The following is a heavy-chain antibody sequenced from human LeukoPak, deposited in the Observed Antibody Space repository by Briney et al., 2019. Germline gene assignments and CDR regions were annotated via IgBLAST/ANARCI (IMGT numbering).Heavy chain of an antibody. D-gene: IGHD4-17*01. J-gene: IGHJ4*02. CDR2: IKSDGSNT. CDR3: ARAILTPGGATVTRYFDY. CDR1: GFTFSSYW. Sequence: GGSLRLSCAASGFTFSSYWMHWVRQAPGKGLVWVSRIKSDGSNTNYADSVKGRFTISRDNAKNTLYLQMNSLRAGDTAVYYCARAILTPGGATVTRYFDYWGQGTLVTVSS. V-gene: IGHV3-74*01.